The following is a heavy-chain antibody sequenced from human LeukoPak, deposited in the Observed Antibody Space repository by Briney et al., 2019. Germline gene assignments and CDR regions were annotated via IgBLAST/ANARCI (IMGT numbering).Heavy chain of an antibody. Sequence: PGGSLRLSCAASGFTLSRNGMHWVRQAPGKGLEWVSSISGSGAYTYYADSVKGRFTISRDSSKNTLYLQMNSLRAEDTAVYYCAKDLGDSWYFDLWGRGTLVTVSS. J-gene: IGHJ2*01. CDR3: AKDLGDSWYFDL. V-gene: IGHV3-23*01. CDR2: ISGSGAYT. D-gene: IGHD3-10*01. CDR1: GFTLSRNG.